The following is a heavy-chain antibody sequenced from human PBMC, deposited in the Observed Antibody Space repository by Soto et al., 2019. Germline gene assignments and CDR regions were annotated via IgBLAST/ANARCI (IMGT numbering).Heavy chain of an antibody. CDR1: GFTFKESA. CDR2: ISDTGAST. Sequence: EVRLVEAGGGLKQPGGSLRLSCAASGFTFKESAMNWVRQAPGKGLEWVASISDTGASTWYAESVRGRLSISRDNSKNTLYLQMISLRGEDTAVYYCAKGRGSGWAWYFDNWGQGTLVTVSS. J-gene: IGHJ4*02. D-gene: IGHD6-19*01. CDR3: AKGRGSGWAWYFDN. V-gene: IGHV3-23*04.